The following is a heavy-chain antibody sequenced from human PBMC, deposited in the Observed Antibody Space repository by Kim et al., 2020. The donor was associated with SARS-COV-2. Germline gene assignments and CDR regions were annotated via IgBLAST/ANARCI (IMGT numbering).Heavy chain of an antibody. CDR3: AKSGIGRYFDF. CDR2: LSSSGGNI. J-gene: IGHJ4*02. V-gene: IGHV3-23*01. Sequence: GGSLRLSCTASGFTFNTYAMAWVRQAPGKGLEWVSDLSSSGGNIHYTDSVKGRFTISRDNSMNTLYLHMNSLRTEDTAVYFCAKSGIGRYFDFWGQGTLVTVSS. D-gene: IGHD1-26*01. CDR1: GFTFNTYA.